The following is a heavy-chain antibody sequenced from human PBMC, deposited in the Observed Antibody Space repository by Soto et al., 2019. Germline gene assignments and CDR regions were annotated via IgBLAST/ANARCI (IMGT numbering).Heavy chain of an antibody. V-gene: IGHV3-21*01. CDR3: VNHRLRHCTSNSCYLLDY. D-gene: IGHD6-13*01. J-gene: IGHJ4*02. Sequence: GGSLRLSCSDSVFIFSSYSMNWVRQAPGKGLEWVSSISSSNGQITDYAESVKGRFAISSDNSKNTLYLQMTSLRTDDTAVYYVVNHRLRHCTSNSCYLLDYCGQGTPVTLS. CDR1: VFIFSSYS. CDR2: ISSSNGQIT.